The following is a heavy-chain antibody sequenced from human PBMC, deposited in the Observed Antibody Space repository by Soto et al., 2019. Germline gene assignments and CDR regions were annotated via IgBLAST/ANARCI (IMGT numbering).Heavy chain of an antibody. V-gene: IGHV1-18*04. CDR3: ARDPKYCSGGRCYLNWFDP. D-gene: IGHD2-15*01. Sequence: ASVKVSCKASGYTFTSYGISWVRQAPGQGLEWMGWISAYNGNTNYAQKLQGRVTMTTDTSTSTAYMELRSLRSDDTAVYYCARDPKYCSGGRCYLNWFDPWGQGPLVTVSS. CDR2: ISAYNGNT. J-gene: IGHJ5*02. CDR1: GYTFTSYG.